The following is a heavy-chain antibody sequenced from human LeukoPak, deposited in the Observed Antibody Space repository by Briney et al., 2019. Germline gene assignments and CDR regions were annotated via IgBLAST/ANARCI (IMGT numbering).Heavy chain of an antibody. Sequence: SSETLSLTRTVSGGSISSYYWSWIRQPPGKGLEWIGYIYYSGSTNYNPSLKSRVTISVDTSKNQFSLKLSSVTAADTAVYYCARVAAAGYYGMDVWGQGTTVTVSS. CDR1: GGSISSYY. CDR2: IYYSGST. J-gene: IGHJ6*02. CDR3: ARVAAAGYYGMDV. V-gene: IGHV4-59*01. D-gene: IGHD6-13*01.